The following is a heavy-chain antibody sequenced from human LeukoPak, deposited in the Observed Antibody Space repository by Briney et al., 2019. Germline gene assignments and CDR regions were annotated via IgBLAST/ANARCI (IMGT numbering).Heavy chain of an antibody. J-gene: IGHJ4*02. V-gene: IGHV4-34*01. CDR3: ARTPEPPVPEREYSSGMFDY. Sequence: SETLSLTCAVYGGSFSGYYWSWIRQPPGKGLEWIGEINHSGSTNYNPSLKSRVTISVDTSKNQFSLKPSSVTAADTAVYYCARTPEPPVPEREYSSGMFDYWGQGTLVTVSS. D-gene: IGHD3-22*01. CDR2: INHSGST. CDR1: GGSFSGYY.